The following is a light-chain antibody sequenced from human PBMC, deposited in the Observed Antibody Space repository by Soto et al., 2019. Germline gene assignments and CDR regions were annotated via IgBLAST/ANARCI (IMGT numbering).Light chain of an antibody. CDR3: SSYTISSTSV. CDR1: SSDVGAYNY. J-gene: IGLJ2*01. Sequence: QSALTQPASVSGSPGQSITISCTGTSSDVGAYNYVSWYQQHPGKAPKLMIYEVRNRPSGVSNRFSGSKSGNTASLTISGLQAEDEADYYCSSYTISSTSVFGGGTKLTVL. V-gene: IGLV2-14*01. CDR2: EVR.